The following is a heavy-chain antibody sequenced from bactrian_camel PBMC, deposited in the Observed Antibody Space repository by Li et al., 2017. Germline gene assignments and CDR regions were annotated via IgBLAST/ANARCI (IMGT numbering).Heavy chain of an antibody. Sequence: QLVESGGGSVQAGGSLRLSCAVSGYTVSDYCMAWFRQAPGKERERVARMTRGGVTVYSDSVKGRFTISKDKEKNTLTLQMNSLKSEDTAMYYCAVHDVRVPYPPRGQGTQVTVS. CDR3: AVHDVRVPYPP. CDR1: GYTVSDYC. V-gene: IGHV3S57*01. J-gene: IGHJ4*01. CDR2: MTRGGVT. D-gene: IGHD1*01.